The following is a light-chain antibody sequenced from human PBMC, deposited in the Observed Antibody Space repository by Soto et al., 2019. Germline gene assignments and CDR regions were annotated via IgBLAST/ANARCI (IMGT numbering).Light chain of an antibody. CDR2: GAS. J-gene: IGKJ1*01. V-gene: IGKV3-20*01. Sequence: VWTKSAGTLSLSPGERATLSCRASQSVSSSYLAWYQQKPGQAPRLLIYGASSRATGIPDRFSGSGSGTDFTLTISRLEPEDFAVYYCQQYGSSSWTFGQGTKVDIK. CDR3: QQYGSSSWT. CDR1: QSVSSSY.